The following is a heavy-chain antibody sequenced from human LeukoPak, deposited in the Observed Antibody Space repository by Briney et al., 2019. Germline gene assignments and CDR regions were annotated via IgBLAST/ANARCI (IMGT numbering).Heavy chain of an antibody. J-gene: IGHJ4*02. CDR1: GFTFSSYA. V-gene: IGHV3-23*01. Sequence: GGSLRLSCAASGFTFSSYAMSWVRQAPGKGLEWVSAISGSGGSTYYADSVKGRFTISRDNSKKTLYLQMNSLRAEATAVYYCAKDSGSITIFGVVTTFDSCGQGTLVTVSS. D-gene: IGHD3-3*01. CDR2: ISGSGGST. CDR3: AKDSGSITIFGVVTTFDS.